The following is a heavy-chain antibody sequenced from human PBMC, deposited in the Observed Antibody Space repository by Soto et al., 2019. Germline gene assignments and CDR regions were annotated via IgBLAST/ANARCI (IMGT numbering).Heavy chain of an antibody. J-gene: IGHJ6*03. CDR2: IYYSGST. CDR3: ARLRSIAARDYYYMDV. D-gene: IGHD6-6*01. V-gene: IGHV4-59*08. Sequence: PSETMSLTCTVSGGSISSYYWRWIRQPPGKGLEWIGYIYYSGSTNYNPSLKSRVTISVDTSKNQFSLKLSSVTAADTAVYYCARLRSIAARDYYYMDVWGKGTTVTVSS. CDR1: GGSISSYY.